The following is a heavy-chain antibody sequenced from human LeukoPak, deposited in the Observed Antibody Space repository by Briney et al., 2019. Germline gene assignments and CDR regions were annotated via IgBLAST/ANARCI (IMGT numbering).Heavy chain of an antibody. J-gene: IGHJ4*02. CDR1: GYTFTDYY. CDR2: INPNSGDT. V-gene: IGHV1-2*02. Sequence: GASVKVSCKASGYTFTDYYMHWVRQAPGQGLEWVGWINPNSGDTKYAKRFQGRATMTRDASISAAYMELTRLTSDDTAEYYCARDGDLDWLPSGFWGQGTLVTVSS. CDR3: ARDGDLDWLPSGF. D-gene: IGHD3-9*01.